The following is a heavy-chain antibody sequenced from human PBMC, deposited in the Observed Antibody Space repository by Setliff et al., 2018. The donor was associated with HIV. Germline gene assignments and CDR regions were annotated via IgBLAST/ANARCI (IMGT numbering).Heavy chain of an antibody. CDR3: AKLSRLTSLRNAFDI. J-gene: IGHJ3*02. CDR2: IYYTGST. D-gene: IGHD3-10*01. CDR1: SGSISSGGYF. V-gene: IGHV4-31*03. Sequence: SETLSLTCTVSSGSISSGGYFWGWIRQHPGKGLEWIGYIYYTGSTYFNPSLKSRVTISIDTSKNQFSLNLSSVTAADSAVYYCAKLSRLTSLRNAFDIWGQGAVVTVSS.